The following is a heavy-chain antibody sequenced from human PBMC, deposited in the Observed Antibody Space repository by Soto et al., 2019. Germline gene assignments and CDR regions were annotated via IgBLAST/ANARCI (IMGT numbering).Heavy chain of an antibody. J-gene: IGHJ6*02. Sequence: QVQLVESGGGVVQPGRSLRLSCAASGFTFSSYAMHWVRQAPGKGLEWVAVISYDGSNKYYADSVKGRFTISRDNSKNTLYLQMNSLRAEDTAVYYCARGRIDRWFIDVWGQGTTVTVSS. V-gene: IGHV3-30-3*01. D-gene: IGHD3-9*01. CDR1: GFTFSSYA. CDR3: ARGRIDRWFIDV. CDR2: ISYDGSNK.